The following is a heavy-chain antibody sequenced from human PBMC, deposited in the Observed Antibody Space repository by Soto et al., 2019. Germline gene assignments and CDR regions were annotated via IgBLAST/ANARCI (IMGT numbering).Heavy chain of an antibody. CDR3: ARHGYCSGGSCSRASKTIDY. Sequence: SETLSLTCTVSGGSISSYYWSWIRQPPGKGLEWIGYIYYSGSTNYNPSLKSRVTISVDTSKNQFSLKLSSVTAADTAVYYCARHGYCSGGSCSRASKTIDYWGQGTLVTVSS. CDR2: IYYSGST. D-gene: IGHD2-15*01. J-gene: IGHJ4*02. CDR1: GGSISSYY. V-gene: IGHV4-59*08.